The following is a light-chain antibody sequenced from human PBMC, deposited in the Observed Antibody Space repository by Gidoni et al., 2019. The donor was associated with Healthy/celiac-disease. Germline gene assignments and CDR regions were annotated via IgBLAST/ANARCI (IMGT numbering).Light chain of an antibody. Sequence: EIVLTQSPATLSLSPGERATLSCRASQSVSSYLAWYQQKPGQAPRRRIYDASNRATGIPARFSGSGSGTDFTLTISSLEPEDFAVYFCQQRSNWPPGVTFGPGTKVDIK. V-gene: IGKV3-11*01. CDR1: QSVSSY. CDR3: QQRSNWPPGVT. CDR2: DAS. J-gene: IGKJ3*01.